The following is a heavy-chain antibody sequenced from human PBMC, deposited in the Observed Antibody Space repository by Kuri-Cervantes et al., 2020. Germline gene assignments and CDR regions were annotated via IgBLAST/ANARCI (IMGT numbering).Heavy chain of an antibody. V-gene: IGHV3-23*01. CDR2: ISGSGGST. CDR3: AREGHSSSWYN. CDR1: GFTFSSYA. Sequence: GESLKISCAASGFTFSSYAMSWVRQAPGKGLEWVSAISGSGGSTYYADSVKGRFTISRDNSKNTLYLQMNSLRAEDTAVYYCAREGHSSSWYNWGQGTLVTVSS. J-gene: IGHJ4*02. D-gene: IGHD6-13*01.